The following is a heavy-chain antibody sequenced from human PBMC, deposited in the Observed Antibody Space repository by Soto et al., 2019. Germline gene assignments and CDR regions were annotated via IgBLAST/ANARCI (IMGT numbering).Heavy chain of an antibody. J-gene: IGHJ5*02. CDR3: ARDEIGSYNWFDP. Sequence: QVQLQESGPGLVKPSQTLSLTCTVSGGSISSGGYYWSWIRQHPGKGLEWIGYIYYSGRTYYNPYLKSRVTLSVDTSKNQFSLKLSAVTAADTAVYYCARDEIGSYNWFDPWGQGTLVTVSS. CDR2: IYYSGRT. CDR1: GGSISSGGYY. V-gene: IGHV4-31*03. D-gene: IGHD2-15*01.